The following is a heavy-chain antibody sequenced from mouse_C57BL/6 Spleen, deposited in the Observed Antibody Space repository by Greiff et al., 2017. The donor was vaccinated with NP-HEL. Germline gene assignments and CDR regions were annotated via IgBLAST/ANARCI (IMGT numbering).Heavy chain of an antibody. V-gene: IGHV1-82*01. CDR3: ARAYCGSSHWYCEG. J-gene: IGHJ1*03. CDR2: IYPGDGDT. Sequence: VQLQQSGPELVKPGASVKISCKASGYAFSSSWMNWVKQRPGKGLEWIGRIYPGDGDTNYNGKFKGKATLTADKSSSTAYMQLSSLTSEDSAVYFCARAYCGSSHWYCEGWGTRTTVTVSS. D-gene: IGHD1-1*01. CDR1: GYAFSSSW.